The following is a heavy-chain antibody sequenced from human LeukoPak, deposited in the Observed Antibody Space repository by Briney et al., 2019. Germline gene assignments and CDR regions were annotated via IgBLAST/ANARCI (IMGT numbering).Heavy chain of an antibody. CDR3: ARGRGWVDH. CDR2: ITSSSIHT. J-gene: IGHJ4*02. D-gene: IGHD3-16*01. CDR1: GFTFITYN. Sequence: GGSLRLSCAASGFTFITYNMNWVRQAPGKGLEWVSSITSSSIHTFYADSVRGRFTISRDNAKNSLYLQMNSLRAEDTAIYYCARGRGWVDHWGQGTLVTVSS. V-gene: IGHV3-21*01.